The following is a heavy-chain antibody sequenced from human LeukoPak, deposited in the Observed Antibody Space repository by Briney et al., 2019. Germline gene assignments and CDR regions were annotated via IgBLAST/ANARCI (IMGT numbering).Heavy chain of an antibody. CDR1: GFTFSSYA. CDR2: ISGSGGST. J-gene: IGHJ4*02. V-gene: IGHV3-23*01. CDR3: AKDREGTIADYFDY. D-gene: IGHD1-7*01. Sequence: GRSLRLSCAASGFTFSSYAMSWVRQAPGKGLEWGSSISGSGGSTYYADSVKGRFTISRDNSKNTLYLQMNSPRGEDTAVYYCAKDREGTIADYFDYWGQGTLVTVSS.